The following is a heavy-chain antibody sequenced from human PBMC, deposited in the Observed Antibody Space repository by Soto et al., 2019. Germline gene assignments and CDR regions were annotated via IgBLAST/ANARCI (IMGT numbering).Heavy chain of an antibody. CDR1: GFTFSTYA. J-gene: IGHJ3*01. V-gene: IGHV3-21*01. D-gene: IGHD4-17*01. Sequence: EVQLVESGGGLVKPGGSLRLSCAASGFTFSTYAMTWVRQAPGKGLEWVSYISSGSTYIYYADSVKGRFTISRDNPKNSLYLQRNSLRAEDTAVYYCARGWGTTVVTLDAFDVWGQGTMVTVSS. CDR3: ARGWGTTVVTLDAFDV. CDR2: ISSGSTYI.